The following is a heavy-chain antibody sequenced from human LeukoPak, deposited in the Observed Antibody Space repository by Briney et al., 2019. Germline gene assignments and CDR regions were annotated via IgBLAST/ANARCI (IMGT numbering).Heavy chain of an antibody. V-gene: IGHV1-2*02. CDR1: GYTFTGYY. CDR3: ARGKSIGRRSIVVVPAAISFDY. Sequence: VASVKVSCKASGYTFTGYYMHWVRQAPGQGLEWMGWINPNSGGTNYAQKFQGRVTMTRDTSISTAYMELSRLRSDDTAVYYCARGKSIGRRSIVVVPAAISFDYWGQGTLVTVSS. J-gene: IGHJ4*02. CDR2: INPNSGGT. D-gene: IGHD2-2*02.